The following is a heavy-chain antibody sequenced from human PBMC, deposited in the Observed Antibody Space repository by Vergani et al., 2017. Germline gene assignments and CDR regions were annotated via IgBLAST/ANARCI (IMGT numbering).Heavy chain of an antibody. CDR3: ARDVFGDSPGDFDY. J-gene: IGHJ4*02. D-gene: IGHD3-10*01. V-gene: IGHV1-2*02. CDR1: GYTFTGYY. CDR2: INPNSGGT. Sequence: QVQLVQSGAEVKKPGASVKVSCKASGYTFTGYYMHWVRQAPGQGLEWMGWINPNSGGTNYAQKFQGRVTITADESTSTAYMELSSLRSEDAAVYYCARDVFGDSPGDFDYWGQGTLVIVSS.